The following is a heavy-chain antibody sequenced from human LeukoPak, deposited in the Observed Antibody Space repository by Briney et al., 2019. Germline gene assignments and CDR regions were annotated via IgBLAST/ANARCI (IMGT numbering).Heavy chain of an antibody. CDR3: ARGRTMDGSTPPFEI. CDR2: IDPNTGDT. J-gene: IGHJ3*02. Sequence: ASVKVSCKASGYTFTAYYMHWVRQAPGQGLEWMGWIDPNTGDTNYSQNIQGRATMTRDTSINTAYMEFTSLGSDDTAVYYCARGRTMDGSTPPFEIWGQGTMVTVSS. CDR1: GYTFTAYY. V-gene: IGHV1-2*02. D-gene: IGHD4/OR15-4a*01.